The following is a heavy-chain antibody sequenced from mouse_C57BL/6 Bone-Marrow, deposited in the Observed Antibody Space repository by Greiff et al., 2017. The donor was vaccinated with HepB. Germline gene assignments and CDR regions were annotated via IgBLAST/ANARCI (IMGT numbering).Heavy chain of an antibody. CDR1: GYSITSGYY. CDR2: ISYDGSN. D-gene: IGHD3-1*01. CDR3: ARGGYGGSYWYFDV. V-gene: IGHV3-6*01. J-gene: IGHJ1*03. Sequence: VQLQESGPGLVKPSQSLSLTCSVTGYSITSGYYWNWIRQFPGNKLEWMGYISYDGSNNYNPSLKNRISITRDTSKNQFFLKLNSVTTEDTATYYCARGGYGGSYWYFDVWGTGTTVTVSS.